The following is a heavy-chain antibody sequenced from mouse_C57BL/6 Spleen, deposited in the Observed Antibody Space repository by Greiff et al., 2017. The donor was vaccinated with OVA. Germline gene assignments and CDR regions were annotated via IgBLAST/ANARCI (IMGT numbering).Heavy chain of an antibody. CDR3: ARTVYYGSSYYAMDY. CDR2: IYPGDGDT. J-gene: IGHJ4*01. CDR1: GYAFSSSW. V-gene: IGHV1-82*01. Sequence: QVQLQQSGPELVKPGASVKISCKASGYAFSSSWMNWVKQRPGKGLEWIGRIYPGDGDTNYNGKFKGKATLTADKSSSTAYMQRSSLTSEDSAVYFCARTVYYGSSYYAMDYWGQGTSVTVSS. D-gene: IGHD1-1*01.